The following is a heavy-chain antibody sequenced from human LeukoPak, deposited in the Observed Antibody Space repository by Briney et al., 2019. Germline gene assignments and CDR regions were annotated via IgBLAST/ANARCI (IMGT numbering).Heavy chain of an antibody. D-gene: IGHD2-15*01. Sequence: APVKVSCKASGYTFTSYGISWVRQAPGQGLEWMGWISAYNGITNYAQKFQGRVTMTTDTSTSTAYMELRSLRSDDTAMYYCARDGLVAVVDATHEYFHHWAQGTLVTVSS. CDR3: ARDGLVAVVDATHEYFHH. J-gene: IGHJ1*01. CDR2: ISAYNGIT. V-gene: IGHV1-18*04. CDR1: GYTFTSYG.